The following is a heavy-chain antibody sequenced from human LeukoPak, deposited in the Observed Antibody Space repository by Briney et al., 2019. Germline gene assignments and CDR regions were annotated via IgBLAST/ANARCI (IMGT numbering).Heavy chain of an antibody. V-gene: IGHV3-66*01. CDR2: IYSGGST. J-gene: IGHJ3*02. CDR1: GLTVSSNY. D-gene: IGHD3-10*01. Sequence: GGSLRLSCAASGLTVSSNYMSWVRQAPGKGLEWVSVIYSGGSTSSIDSVKGRFTISRDNSKNTLYLQMNSLRAEDTAVYYCARENTMIRGVPRGFDIWGQGTMVTVSS. CDR3: ARENTMIRGVPRGFDI.